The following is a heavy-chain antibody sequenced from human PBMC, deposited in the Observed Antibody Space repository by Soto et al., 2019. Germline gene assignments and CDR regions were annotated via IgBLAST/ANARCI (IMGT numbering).Heavy chain of an antibody. Sequence: GSLRLSCAASGFTFSGSAMHWVRQASGKGLEWVGRIRSKANSYATAYAASVKGRFTISRDDSKNTAYLQMNSLKTEDTAVYYCTSQPYYDFWSGYYVWGQGTLVTVSS. V-gene: IGHV3-73*01. CDR1: GFTFSGSA. J-gene: IGHJ4*02. CDR2: IRSKANSYAT. CDR3: TSQPYYDFWSGYYV. D-gene: IGHD3-3*01.